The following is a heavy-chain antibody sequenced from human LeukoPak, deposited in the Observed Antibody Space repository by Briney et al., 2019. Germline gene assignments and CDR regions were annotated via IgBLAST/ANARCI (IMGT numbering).Heavy chain of an antibody. J-gene: IGHJ5*02. CDR3: ARVGWTQLKFVFDP. Sequence: SETLSLTCAVSGDSLSTNVYYWGWIRQPPGKGLEWIGSIFYSGHTYYNDSLKRRVTLSIDRSKNQFSLRLNSVTAADAAMYYCARVGWTQLKFVFDPWGLGTVVSVSS. CDR2: IFYSGHT. V-gene: IGHV4-39*07. CDR1: GDSLSTNVYY. D-gene: IGHD1-1*01.